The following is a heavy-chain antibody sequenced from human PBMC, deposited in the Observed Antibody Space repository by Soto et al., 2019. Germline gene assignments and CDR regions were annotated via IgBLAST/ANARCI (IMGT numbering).Heavy chain of an antibody. CDR1: GCSISTYQ. CDR2: YSGTT. D-gene: IGHD3-10*01. Sequence: SETLSLTCTVSGCSISTYQWSWIRQPPGKGLEWIGGYSGTTSYNPSLNSRVTMSVDTSKNQFSLKVNSVTAADTAVYYCARESYYRSGATVVAYWGQGTLVTVS. J-gene: IGHJ4*02. CDR3: ARESYYRSGATVVAY. V-gene: IGHV4-59*01.